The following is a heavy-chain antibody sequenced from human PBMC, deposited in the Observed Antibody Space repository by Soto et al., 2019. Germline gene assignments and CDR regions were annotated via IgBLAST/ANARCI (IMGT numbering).Heavy chain of an antibody. V-gene: IGHV1-69*13. J-gene: IGHJ6*02. D-gene: IGHD1-7*01. Sequence: ASVKVSCKASGGTFSSYAISWVRQAPGQGLEWMGGIIPIFGTANYAQKFQGRVTITADESTSTAYMELSSLRSEDTAVYYFARVVTGTHNHPLGYYYYGMDVWGQGTTVTVSS. CDR2: IIPIFGTA. CDR3: ARVVTGTHNHPLGYYYYGMDV. CDR1: GGTFSSYA.